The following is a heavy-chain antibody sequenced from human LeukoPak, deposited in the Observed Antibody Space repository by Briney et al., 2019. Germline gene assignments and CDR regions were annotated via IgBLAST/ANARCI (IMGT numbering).Heavy chain of an antibody. J-gene: IGHJ4*02. D-gene: IGHD2-2*03. Sequence: PGGSLRLSCAASGFTFSSYGMPWVRQAPGKGLEWVASISYDGSEIYYGDSVKGRFTNSRDDSRNTVFLQLNNLRVDDTAVYYCARASWISSADAVWWGQGTLVTVSS. CDR1: GFTFSSYG. CDR3: ARASWISSADAVW. V-gene: IGHV3-30*03. CDR2: ISYDGSEI.